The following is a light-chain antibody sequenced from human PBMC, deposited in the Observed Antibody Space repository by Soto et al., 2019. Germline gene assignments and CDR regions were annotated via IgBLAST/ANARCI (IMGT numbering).Light chain of an antibody. V-gene: IGLV1-47*01. CDR1: SSNIGINY. CDR3: AAWDNSLSGHVV. J-gene: IGLJ2*01. CDR2: RNN. Sequence: QSVLTQAPSASGTPGQRVTISCSGSSSNIGINYVYWYQQLPGTAPKLLIYRNNQRPSGVPDRFSGSKSGTSASLAISGLRSEDEADYYCAAWDNSLSGHVVFGGGTKLTVL.